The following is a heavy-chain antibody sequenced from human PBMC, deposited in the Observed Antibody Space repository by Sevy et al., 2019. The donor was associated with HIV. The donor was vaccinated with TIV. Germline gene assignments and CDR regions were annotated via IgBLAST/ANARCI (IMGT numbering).Heavy chain of an antibody. CDR3: AQETFGRFDS. D-gene: IGHD1-26*01. V-gene: IGHV3-7*01. CDR2: IKPDGSDK. J-gene: IGHJ4*02. CDR1: GFSFSAYW. Sequence: GGSLRLSCTASGFSFSAYWMNWVRQAPGKGLEWVANIKPDGSDKHYVDSAKGRFTISRDNAKNSLYLQMNSLRVEDTAMYYCAQETFGRFDSWGQGTLVTVSS.